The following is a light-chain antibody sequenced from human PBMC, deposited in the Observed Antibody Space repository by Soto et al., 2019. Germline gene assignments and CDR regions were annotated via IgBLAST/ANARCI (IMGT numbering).Light chain of an antibody. CDR1: QSVSSY. Sequence: EIVLTQSPATLSLSPGERATLSCRASQSVSSYLAWYQQKPGQVPRPLIYDASNRATGIPARFSGSGSGTDFTLIISSLEPEDFAVYYCQQRGNWPLTFGGGTKVDIK. J-gene: IGKJ4*01. V-gene: IGKV3-11*01. CDR2: DAS. CDR3: QQRGNWPLT.